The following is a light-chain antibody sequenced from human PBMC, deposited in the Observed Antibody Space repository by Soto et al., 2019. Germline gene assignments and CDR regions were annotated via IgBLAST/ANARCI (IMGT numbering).Light chain of an antibody. V-gene: IGKV3-20*01. CDR3: QHYGTSPPYT. CDR1: QSVSSSH. J-gene: IGKJ2*01. Sequence: EIVLTQSPGTLSLSPGERATLSCRASQSVSSSHLAWYQQKPGKAPRLLMYGGSRRATGIPERVSGSGSGTDFTLTISRLEPEDIAIDYCQHYGTSPPYTFGQGTKLEIK. CDR2: GGS.